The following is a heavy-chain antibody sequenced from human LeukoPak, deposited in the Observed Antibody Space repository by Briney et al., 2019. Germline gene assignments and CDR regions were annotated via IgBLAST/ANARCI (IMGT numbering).Heavy chain of an antibody. J-gene: IGHJ4*02. CDR3: ARGSIARWLQLTINDY. CDR2: ITPSGGST. D-gene: IGHD5-24*01. CDR1: GYTFTNYY. V-gene: IGHV1-46*01. Sequence: ASVKVSCKASGYTFTNYYMHWVRQAPGQGLEWLGLITPSGGSTWYAQKFQGRVTMTRDMSTSTDYMELSSLRSEDTAVYYCARGSIARWLQLTINDYWGQGTLVTVSS.